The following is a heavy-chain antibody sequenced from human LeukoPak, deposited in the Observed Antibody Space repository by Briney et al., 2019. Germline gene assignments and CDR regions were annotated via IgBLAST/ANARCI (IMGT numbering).Heavy chain of an antibody. CDR2: IYYSGST. CDR3: ARDRSIGSGSYYFDY. J-gene: IGHJ4*02. V-gene: IGHV4-59*01. Sequence: SETLSLTCTVSGGSISSYYWSWIRQPPGKGLEWIGYIYYSGSTNYNPSLKSRVTISVDTSKNQFSLKLSSVTAADTAVYYCARDRSIGSGSYYFDYWGQGTLVTVSS. CDR1: GGSISSYY. D-gene: IGHD3-10*01.